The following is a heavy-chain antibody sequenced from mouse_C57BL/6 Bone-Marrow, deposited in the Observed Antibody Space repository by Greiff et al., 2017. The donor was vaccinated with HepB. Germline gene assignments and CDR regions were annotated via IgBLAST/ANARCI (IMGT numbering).Heavy chain of an antibody. Sequence: EVQVVESGPGLVKPSQSLSLTCSVTGYSITSGYYWNWIRQFPGNKLEWMGYISYDGSNNYNPSLKNRISITRDTSKNQFFLKLNSVTTEDTATYYCARDLRLLRYPWFAYWGQGTLVTVSA. V-gene: IGHV3-6*01. CDR1: GYSITSGYY. CDR2: ISYDGSN. D-gene: IGHD1-1*01. J-gene: IGHJ3*01. CDR3: ARDLRLLRYPWFAY.